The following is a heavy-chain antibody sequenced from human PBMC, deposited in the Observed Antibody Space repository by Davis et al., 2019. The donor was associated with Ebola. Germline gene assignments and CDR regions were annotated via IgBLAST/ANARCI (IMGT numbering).Heavy chain of an antibody. CDR3: ARDLGTAMATE. CDR1: AGTFSTYA. Sequence: SVKVSCKASAGTFSTYAIDWVRQAPGQGLEWMGRIIPMLGIPNYAQRSQGRVTITADKSTSTAYMELSSLRSEDTAMYYCARDLGTAMATEWGQGTLVTVSS. D-gene: IGHD5-18*01. CDR2: IIPMLGIP. V-gene: IGHV1-69*04. J-gene: IGHJ4*02.